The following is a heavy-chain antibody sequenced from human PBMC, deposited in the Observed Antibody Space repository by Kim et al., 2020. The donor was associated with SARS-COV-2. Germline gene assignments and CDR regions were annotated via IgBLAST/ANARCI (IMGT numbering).Heavy chain of an antibody. CDR1: GDSVSSNSAA. Sequence: SQTLSLTCAISGDSVSSNSAAWNWIRQSPSRGLEWLGRTYYRSKWYNDYAVSVKSRITINPDTSKYQFSLQLNSVTPEDTAVYYCARDSYQPGIVVPAAIHYYYYGMDVWGQGTTVTVSS. V-gene: IGHV6-1*01. D-gene: IGHD2-2*01. J-gene: IGHJ6*02. CDR2: TYYRSKWYN. CDR3: ARDSYQPGIVVPAAIHYYYYGMDV.